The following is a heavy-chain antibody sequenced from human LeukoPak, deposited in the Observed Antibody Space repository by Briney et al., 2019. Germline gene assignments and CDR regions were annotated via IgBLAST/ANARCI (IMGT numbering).Heavy chain of an antibody. CDR3: ARGASRSFDY. V-gene: IGHV1-8*03. D-gene: IGHD6-6*01. CDR2: MNPNSGNT. J-gene: IGHJ4*02. CDR1: GYTFTGYY. Sequence: ASVKVSCKASGYTFTGYYMHWVRQAPGQGLEWMGWMNPNSGNTGYAQKFHGRVIFTRDTSISTAYMELSSLKSEDTALYYCARGASRSFDYWGQGTLVSVSS.